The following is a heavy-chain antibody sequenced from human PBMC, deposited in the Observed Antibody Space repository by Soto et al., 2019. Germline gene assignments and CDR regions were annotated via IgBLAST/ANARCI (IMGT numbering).Heavy chain of an antibody. D-gene: IGHD3-22*01. CDR2: IYYSGST. Sequence: LCGGSISSGGYYWSWIRQHPGKGLEWIGYIYYSGSTYYNPSLKSRVTISVDTSKNQFSLKLSSVTAADTAVYYCARDRHYYDSSGYYPDIWGQGTMVTVSS. CDR3: ARDRHYYDSSGYYPDI. CDR1: GGSISSGGYY. V-gene: IGHV4-31*02. J-gene: IGHJ3*02.